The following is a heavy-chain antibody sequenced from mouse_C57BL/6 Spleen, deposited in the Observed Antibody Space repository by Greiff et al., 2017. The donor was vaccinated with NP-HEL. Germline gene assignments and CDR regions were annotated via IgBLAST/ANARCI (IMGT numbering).Heavy chain of an antibody. V-gene: IGHV14-4*01. CDR2: IDSENGDT. CDR1: GFNIKDDY. Sequence: QLQQSGAELVRPGASVKLSCTASGFNIKDDYMHWVKQRPEQGLEWIGWIDSENGDTEYASKFQGKATITADTSSNTAYLQLSSLTSEDTAVYYCTTAQATDYFDYWGQGTTLTVSS. D-gene: IGHD3-2*02. J-gene: IGHJ2*01. CDR3: TTAQATDYFDY.